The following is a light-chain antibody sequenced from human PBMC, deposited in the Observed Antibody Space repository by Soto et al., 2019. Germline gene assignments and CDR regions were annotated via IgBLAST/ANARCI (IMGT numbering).Light chain of an antibody. V-gene: IGKV3-20*01. Sequence: EIVLTQSPGTLSLSPGERATLSCRASQIVNSGYLAWYQQKPGQAPRLLIYGTSTRAAGIPDRFSGSGSGTDFTLTISRLEPEDFAVYSCQQYLASPPWTFGQGTKVE. J-gene: IGKJ1*01. CDR2: GTS. CDR1: QIVNSGY. CDR3: QQYLASPPWT.